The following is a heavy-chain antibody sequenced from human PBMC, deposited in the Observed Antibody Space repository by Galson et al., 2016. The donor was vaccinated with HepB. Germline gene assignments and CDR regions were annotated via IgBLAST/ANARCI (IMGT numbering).Heavy chain of an antibody. CDR1: GGSISTYY. J-gene: IGHJ2*01. Sequence: LSLTCTVSGGSISTYYWNWIRQPPGKGLEWIGYIYYSGSTNYNPSLKSRVTLSVDTAKNQFSLKLTSVTAADTAVYYCARDSAGSFDLWGRGTLVTVSS. V-gene: IGHV4-59*01. D-gene: IGHD3-10*01. CDR2: IYYSGST. CDR3: ARDSAGSFDL.